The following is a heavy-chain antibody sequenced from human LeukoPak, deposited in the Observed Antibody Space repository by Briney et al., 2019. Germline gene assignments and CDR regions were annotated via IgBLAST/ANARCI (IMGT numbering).Heavy chain of an antibody. J-gene: IGHJ5*02. CDR2: INHSGSA. V-gene: IGHV4-34*01. D-gene: IGHD2-15*01. CDR1: GGSFSGYY. CDR3: ARWWGFDP. Sequence: PSETLSLTCAVHGGSFSGYYWTWIRQPPGKGLEWIGEINHSGSANYNPSLKSRVTISVDTSKNQFSLKLRSVTAADTAMYFCARWWGFDPWGQGTLVTVSS.